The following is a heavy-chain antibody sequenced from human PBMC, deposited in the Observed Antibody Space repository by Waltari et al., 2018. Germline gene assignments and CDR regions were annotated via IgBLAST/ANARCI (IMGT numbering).Heavy chain of an antibody. Sequence: QVQLVQSGAEVNKPGASVKVSCNASGYTFPSYDVTCVRPATGQGLEWMGWMNPNSGNTGYEQKFQGRVTMTRNTSISTAYMELSSLRSEDTAVYYCARRIAARRVGDAFDIWGQGTMVTVSS. CDR1: GYTFPSYD. CDR2: MNPNSGNT. CDR3: ARRIAARRVGDAFDI. J-gene: IGHJ3*02. V-gene: IGHV1-8*01. D-gene: IGHD6-6*01.